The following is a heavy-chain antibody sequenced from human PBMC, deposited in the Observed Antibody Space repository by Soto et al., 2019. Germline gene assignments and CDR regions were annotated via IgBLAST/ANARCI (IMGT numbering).Heavy chain of an antibody. V-gene: IGHV1-69*13. J-gene: IGHJ3*02. D-gene: IGHD5-12*01. CDR1: GGTFSSYA. CDR3: ARDREMATITGAFDS. CDR2: IIPIFGTA. Sequence: GASVKVSCKTSGGTFSSYAISWVRQAPGQGLEWMGGIIPIFGTANYAQKFQGRVTITADESTSTAYMELSSLRSEDTAVYYCARDREMATITGAFDSWGQGTMVTVSS.